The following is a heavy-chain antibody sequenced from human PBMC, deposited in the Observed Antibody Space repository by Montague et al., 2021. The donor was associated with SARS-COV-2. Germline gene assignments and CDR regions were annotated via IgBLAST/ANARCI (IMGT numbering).Heavy chain of an antibody. CDR3: SRIAVAVIPH. J-gene: IGHJ4*02. D-gene: IGHD2-21*02. V-gene: IGHV6-1*01. CDR1: GDSDGGGNSG. Sequence: CAISGDSDGGGNSGGDRKSTRPNTSHEKLARADFRSNKNYDYASSVAGRVTVNPDTSKNQVSLELRSVTHEDTAVYYCSRIAVAVIPHWGQGTLVTVAS. CDR2: ADFRSNKNY.